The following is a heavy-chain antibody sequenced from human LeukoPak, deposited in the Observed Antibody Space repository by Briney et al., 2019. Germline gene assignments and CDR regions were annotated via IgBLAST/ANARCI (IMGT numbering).Heavy chain of an antibody. V-gene: IGHV4-30-4*01. CDR3: ARWFGEITIDY. Sequence: SQTLSLTCTVSGGSISSGDYYWSWIRQPPGKGLEWIGYIYYSGSTYYNPSLKSRVTISVDTFKNQFSLKLSSVTAADTAVYYCARWFGEITIDYWGQGTLVTVSS. J-gene: IGHJ4*02. CDR1: GGSISSGDYY. CDR2: IYYSGST. D-gene: IGHD3-10*01.